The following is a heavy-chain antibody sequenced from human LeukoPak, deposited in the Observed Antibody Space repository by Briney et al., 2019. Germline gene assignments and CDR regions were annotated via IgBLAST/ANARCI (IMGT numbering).Heavy chain of an antibody. Sequence: SETLSLTCAVYGGSFSGYYWSWIRQPPGKGLEWIGYIYYSGSTNYNPSLKSRVTISVDTSKNQFSLKLSSVTAADTAVYYCARVSTMVRGAYDAFDIWGQGTMVTVSS. CDR2: IYYSGST. J-gene: IGHJ3*02. D-gene: IGHD3-10*01. V-gene: IGHV4-59*01. CDR1: GGSFSGYY. CDR3: ARVSTMVRGAYDAFDI.